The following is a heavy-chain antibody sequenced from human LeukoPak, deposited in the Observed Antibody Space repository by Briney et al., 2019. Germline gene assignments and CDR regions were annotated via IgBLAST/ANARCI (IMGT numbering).Heavy chain of an antibody. D-gene: IGHD3-10*01. CDR2: IYTGGRT. CDR1: GFTVSSNY. CDR3: ATDLPYGSGSSSDSFHI. V-gene: IGHV3-66*01. J-gene: IGHJ3*02. Sequence: PGGSLRLSCAASGFTVSSNYINWVRQAPGKGLEWVSSIYTGGRTYYAESVKGRFTISRDNSKNTLYLQMNSLRAEDTAVYYCATDLPYGSGSSSDSFHIWGQGTKVTVSS.